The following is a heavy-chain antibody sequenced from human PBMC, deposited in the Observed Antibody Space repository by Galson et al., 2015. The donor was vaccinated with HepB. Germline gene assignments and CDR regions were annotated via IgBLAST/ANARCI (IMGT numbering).Heavy chain of an antibody. J-gene: IGHJ6*02. CDR1: GFTFSSYA. CDR3: ARDLIPISDIVVVPAARGRYFYYYYYGMDV. D-gene: IGHD2-2*01. Sequence: SLRLSCAASGFTFSSYAMHWVRQAPGKGLEWVAVISYDGSNKYYADSVKGRFTISRDNSKNTLYLQMNSLRAEDTAVYYCARDLIPISDIVVVPAARGRYFYYYYYGMDVWGQGTTVTVSS. CDR2: ISYDGSNK. V-gene: IGHV3-30-3*01.